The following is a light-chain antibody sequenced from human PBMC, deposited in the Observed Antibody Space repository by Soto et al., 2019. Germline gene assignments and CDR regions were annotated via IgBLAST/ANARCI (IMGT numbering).Light chain of an antibody. CDR3: SSYTSSSTLG. Sequence: QSALTQPASVSGSPGQSITISCTGTSSDVGGYNYVSWYQQHPGKAPKLMIYDVSNRPSGVSNRFSGSKSGNTASLTISGXXXXXXXDYYCSSYTSSSTLGFGGGTKLTVL. CDR1: SSDVGGYNY. CDR2: DVS. V-gene: IGLV2-14*01. J-gene: IGLJ2*01.